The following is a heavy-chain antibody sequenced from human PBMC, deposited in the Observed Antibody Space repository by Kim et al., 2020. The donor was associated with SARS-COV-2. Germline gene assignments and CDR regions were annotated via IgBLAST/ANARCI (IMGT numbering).Heavy chain of an antibody. J-gene: IGHJ4*02. Sequence: SETLSLTCTVSGGSISSSSYYWGWIRQPPGKGLEWIGSIYYSGSTYYNPSLKSRVTISVDTSKNQFSLKLSSVTAADTAVYYCATSDYYDSRRGLELNFDYWGQGTLVTVSS. CDR1: GGSISSSSYY. D-gene: IGHD3-22*01. CDR2: IYYSGST. V-gene: IGHV4-39*01. CDR3: ATSDYYDSRRGLELNFDY.